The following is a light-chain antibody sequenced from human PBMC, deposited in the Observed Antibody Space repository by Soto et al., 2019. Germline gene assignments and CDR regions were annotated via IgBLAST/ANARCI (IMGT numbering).Light chain of an antibody. CDR2: EVS. Sequence: QSVLAQPASVSGSPGQSITISCTGTSSDVGAYDFVSWYQQHPDKAPKLMIYEVSNRPSGVSYRFSGSKSVNTATLTISGLQAEDEAAYYCSSYTTSSTRVFGTGTKVTVL. CDR1: SSDVGAYDF. J-gene: IGLJ1*01. CDR3: SSYTTSSTRV. V-gene: IGLV2-14*03.